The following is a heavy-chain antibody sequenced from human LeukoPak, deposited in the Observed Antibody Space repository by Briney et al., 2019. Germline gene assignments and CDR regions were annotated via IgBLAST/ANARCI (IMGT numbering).Heavy chain of an antibody. CDR1: GFAFSSYW. J-gene: IGHJ4*02. CDR3: ARDRNIAAAGTGSVYYFDY. CDR2: INWDGGST. Sequence: GGSLRLSCAASGFAFSSYWMSWVRQAPGKGLEWVSGINWDGGSTGYADSVKGRFTISRDNAKNSLYLQMNRLRAEDTALYYCARDRNIAAAGTGSVYYFDYWGQGTLVTVSS. D-gene: IGHD6-13*01. V-gene: IGHV3-20*04.